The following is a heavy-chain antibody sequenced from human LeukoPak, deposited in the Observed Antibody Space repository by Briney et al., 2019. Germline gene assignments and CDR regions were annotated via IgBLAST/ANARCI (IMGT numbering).Heavy chain of an antibody. CDR2: IYYSGST. D-gene: IGHD1-26*01. CDR1: GGSISSSSYY. CDR3: ARRSSGATRYYFDY. J-gene: IGHJ4*02. V-gene: IGHV4-39*01. Sequence: SETLSLTCTVSGGSISSSSYYWGWIRQPPGKGLEWIGSIYYSGSTYYNPSLKSRVTISVDTSKNQFPLKLSSVTAADTAVYYCARRSSGATRYYFDYWGQGTLVTVSS.